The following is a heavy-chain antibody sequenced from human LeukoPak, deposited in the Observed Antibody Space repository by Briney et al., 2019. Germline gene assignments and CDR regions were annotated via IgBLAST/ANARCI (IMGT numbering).Heavy chain of an antibody. J-gene: IGHJ6*03. V-gene: IGHV3-21*01. CDR2: INSSSSYI. Sequence: GGSLRLSCAASGFAFSTYAMNWVRQAPGKGLEWVSSINSSSSYIYYADSVKGRFTISRDNAKNSLYLQMNSLRAEDTAVYYCARGGYYYGSGSYIVYYYYMDVWGKGTTVTVSS. D-gene: IGHD3-10*01. CDR1: GFAFSTYA. CDR3: ARGGYYYGSGSYIVYYYYMDV.